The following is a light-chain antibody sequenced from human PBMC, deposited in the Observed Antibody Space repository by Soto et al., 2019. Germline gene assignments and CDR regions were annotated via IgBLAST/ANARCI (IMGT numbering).Light chain of an antibody. CDR3: QVWDSSTKI. V-gene: IGLV3-9*01. Sequence: SYELTQPLSVSVALGQTARVTCGGDHIGSQNVHWYQQKPGQAPVLVIYRDSSRPSGIPERFSGSNSGNTATLTISRAQAGDEADYYCQVWDSSTKIFGTGTKVTVL. CDR1: HIGSQN. CDR2: RDS. J-gene: IGLJ1*01.